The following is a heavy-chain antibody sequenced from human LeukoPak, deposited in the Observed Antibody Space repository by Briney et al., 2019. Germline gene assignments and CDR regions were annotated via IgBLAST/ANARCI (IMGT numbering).Heavy chain of an antibody. J-gene: IGHJ5*02. D-gene: IGHD2-15*01. Sequence: PSETLSLTCAVYGGSFSDYYWSWIRQPPGKGLEWIGYIYYSGSTYYNPSLKSRVTISVDTSKNQFSLKLSSVTAADTAVYYCARDLGVVVPGWFDPWGQGTLVTVSS. CDR2: IYYSGST. CDR3: ARDLGVVVPGWFDP. CDR1: GGSFSDYY. V-gene: IGHV4-30-4*08.